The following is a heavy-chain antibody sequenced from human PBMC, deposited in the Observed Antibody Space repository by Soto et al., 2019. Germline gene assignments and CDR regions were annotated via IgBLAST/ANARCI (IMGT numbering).Heavy chain of an antibody. CDR1: GGSISSRSHY. J-gene: IGHJ4*02. D-gene: IGHD3-3*01. Sequence: QLQLQESGPGLVKPSETLSLTCTVSGGSISSRSHYWGWIRQSPGKHLEWIGSSFYRGSTHYNPSTKTRVTISVDTSKNQASLKLYSVTAADTAVYYCATADGFGVVTPFFEYWGQGILVTVSS. V-gene: IGHV4-39*01. CDR2: SFYRGST. CDR3: ATADGFGVVTPFFEY.